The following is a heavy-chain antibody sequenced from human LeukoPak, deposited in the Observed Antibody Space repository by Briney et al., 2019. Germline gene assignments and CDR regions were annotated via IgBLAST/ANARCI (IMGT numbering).Heavy chain of an antibody. V-gene: IGHV3-7*01. CDR3: ANFKGKDGIKDHFDY. CDR1: GFTFSSYW. D-gene: IGHD5-24*01. CDR2: IKEDGSEK. J-gene: IGHJ4*02. Sequence: PGGSLRLSCAVSGFTFSSYWMSWVRQAPGKGLEWVANIKEDGSEKYYVDSVKGRFTISRDNAKNALYLQMNSLRAEDTAVYYCANFKGKDGIKDHFDYWGQGTLVTVSS.